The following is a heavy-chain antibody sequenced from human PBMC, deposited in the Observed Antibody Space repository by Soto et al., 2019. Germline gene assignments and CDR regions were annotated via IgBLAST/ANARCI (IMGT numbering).Heavy chain of an antibody. Sequence: SETLSLTCTVSGGSVSSGSYYWSWIRQPPGKGLEWIGYIYYSGSTNYNPSLKSRVTISVDTSKNQFSLKLSSVTAADTAVYYGARDRGRIAVPTNGFDPWGQGTLVTVSS. V-gene: IGHV4-61*01. J-gene: IGHJ5*02. CDR1: GGSVSSGSYY. D-gene: IGHD6-19*01. CDR2: IYYSGST. CDR3: ARDRGRIAVPTNGFDP.